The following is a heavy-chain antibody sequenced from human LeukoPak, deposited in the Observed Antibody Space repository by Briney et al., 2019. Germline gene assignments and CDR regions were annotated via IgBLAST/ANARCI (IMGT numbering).Heavy chain of an antibody. J-gene: IGHJ3*02. V-gene: IGHV3-53*01. D-gene: IGHD3-16*01. Sequence: GGSLRLSCAASGFTVSNNYLSWVRQAPGTGLEWVSVIYSGGTTYYADSVKGRFTISRDNSKNTLYLQMNSLRVEDTAVYYCAKRIYYDYVWGSSSGAFDIWGQGTMVTVSS. CDR3: AKRIYYDYVWGSSSGAFDI. CDR1: GFTVSNNY. CDR2: IYSGGTT.